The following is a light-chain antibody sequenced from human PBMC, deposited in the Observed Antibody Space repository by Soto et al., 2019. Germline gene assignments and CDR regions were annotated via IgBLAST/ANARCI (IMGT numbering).Light chain of an antibody. Sequence: EIVLTQSPATLSLSPGERATLSCGASQSVRSSYLAWYQQKPGLAPRLLIYAASSRATGIPDRFSGSGSGTDFTLTISRLEPEDFAVYYCRQYGSSPPMYTFGQGTKVDIK. V-gene: IGKV3D-20*01. CDR2: AAS. J-gene: IGKJ2*01. CDR3: RQYGSSPPMYT. CDR1: QSVRSSY.